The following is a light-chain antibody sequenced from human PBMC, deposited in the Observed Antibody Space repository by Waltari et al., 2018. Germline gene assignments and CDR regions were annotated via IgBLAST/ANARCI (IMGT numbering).Light chain of an antibody. CDR2: DVS. CDR3: CSYAGSYTLV. V-gene: IGLV2-11*02. J-gene: IGLJ2*01. CDR1: RSDVGGYNY. Sequence: QSALTQPRSVSGSPGQSVTISCTGTRSDVGGYNYVLWYQQNPGKAPKLMIYDVSKRPSGVPDRFSGSKSGNAASLTISGLQAEDEADYYCCSYAGSYTLVFGGGTKLTVL.